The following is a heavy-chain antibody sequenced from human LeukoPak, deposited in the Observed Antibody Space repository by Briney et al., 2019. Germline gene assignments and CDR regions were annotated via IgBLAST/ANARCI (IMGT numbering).Heavy chain of an antibody. CDR3: ARGQSSSWYVAWFDP. CDR1: GFTFSSYW. Sequence: GGSLRLSCAASGFTFSSYWMHWVRQAPGKGLVCVSRINNDESTTSYADSVKGRFTISRDNAKNALYLQMNSLRVEDTAVYYCARGQSSSWYVAWFDPWGQGTLVTVSS. J-gene: IGHJ5*02. CDR2: INNDESTT. D-gene: IGHD6-13*01. V-gene: IGHV3-74*01.